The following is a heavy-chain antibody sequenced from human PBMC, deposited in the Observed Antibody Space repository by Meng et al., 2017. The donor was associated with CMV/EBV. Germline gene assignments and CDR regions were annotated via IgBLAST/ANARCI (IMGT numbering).Heavy chain of an antibody. J-gene: IGHJ4*02. D-gene: IGHD7-27*01. CDR2: ISGNGFTT. CDR1: GFTFSAYT. Sequence: CAASGFTFSAYTMSWVRQAPGKGLEWVSAISGNGFTTNYADSVKGRFTISRDNSKNTLYLQMNSLRAEDTAVYYCAKRTAQLGIFDYWGQGTLVTVSS. CDR3: AKRTAQLGIFDY. V-gene: IGHV3-23*01.